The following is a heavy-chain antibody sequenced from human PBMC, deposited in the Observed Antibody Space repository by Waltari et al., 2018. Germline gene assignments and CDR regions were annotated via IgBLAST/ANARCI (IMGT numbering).Heavy chain of an antibody. CDR2: LNPDSGKT. V-gene: IGHV1-8*01. Sequence: QVLLVQSGPEVKKPGASVKVPSQAPGYTFTNSAITAVRQATGHGLEWMGQATGHGLEGMGWLNPDSGKTGFAQNFQGRVTITRDTSIATVYMELSDLRSEDTAVYYCARGTRASRASYWLDPWGQGTLVTVSS. CDR3: ARGTRASRASYWLDP. D-gene: IGHD2-21*01. J-gene: IGHJ5*02. CDR1: GYTFTNSA.